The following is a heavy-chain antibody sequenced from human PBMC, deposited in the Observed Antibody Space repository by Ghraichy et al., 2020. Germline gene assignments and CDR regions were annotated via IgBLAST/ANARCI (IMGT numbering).Heavy chain of an antibody. Sequence: SETLSLTCAVYGGSFSGYYWSWIRQPPGKGLEWIGEINHSGSTNYNPSLKSRVTISVDTSKNQFSLKLSSVTAADTAVYYCARGRGGLRPRSHYFDYWGQGTLVTVSS. CDR1: GGSFSGYY. V-gene: IGHV4-34*01. D-gene: IGHD4-17*01. CDR2: INHSGST. CDR3: ARGRGGLRPRSHYFDY. J-gene: IGHJ4*02.